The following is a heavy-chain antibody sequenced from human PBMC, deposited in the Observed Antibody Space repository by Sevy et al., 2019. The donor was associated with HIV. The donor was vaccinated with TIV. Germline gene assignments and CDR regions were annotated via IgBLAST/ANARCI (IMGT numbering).Heavy chain of an antibody. CDR2: VDQDGSQK. CDR1: GFTFSDYF. V-gene: IGHV3-7*01. D-gene: IGHD2-21*01. CDR3: ARELWPGDY. J-gene: IGHJ4*02. Sequence: GGSLRLSCAASGFTFSDYFMGWVRQAPGKGLELVANVDQDGSQKNYVASVKGRFTVSRDNAKNSLYLQMNRLRVDDTAVYYCARELWPGDYWGQGTLVTVSS.